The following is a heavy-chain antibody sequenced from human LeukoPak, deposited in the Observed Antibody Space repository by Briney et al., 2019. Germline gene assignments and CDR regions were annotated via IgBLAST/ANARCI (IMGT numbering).Heavy chain of an antibody. Sequence: GGSLRLSCAASGFTFSSYGMHWVRQTPGKGLEWVAFIRYDGSNKYYADSVKGRFTISRDNSKNTLYLQMNSLRPEDTAVYYCARGGKKALAGTRSPQYFQHWGQGTLVTVSS. CDR3: ARGGKKALAGTRSPQYFQH. J-gene: IGHJ1*01. V-gene: IGHV3-30*02. CDR2: IRYDGSNK. D-gene: IGHD6-19*01. CDR1: GFTFSSYG.